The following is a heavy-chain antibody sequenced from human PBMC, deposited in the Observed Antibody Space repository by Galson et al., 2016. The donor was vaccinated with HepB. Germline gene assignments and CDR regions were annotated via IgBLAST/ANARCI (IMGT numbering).Heavy chain of an antibody. CDR1: GYTFTSFD. D-gene: IGHD6-13*01. V-gene: IGHV1-8*01. CDR3: TKINGQQLAGASDY. J-gene: IGHJ4*02. Sequence: SVKASCKASGYTFTSFDIHWVRQATGQGLEWVGWMNPKTGNTGYAQKFQGRVILTRDTYTNTAYMELTGLRSEDTALYFWTKINGQQLAGASDYWGRGTQVTVSS. CDR2: MNPKTGNT.